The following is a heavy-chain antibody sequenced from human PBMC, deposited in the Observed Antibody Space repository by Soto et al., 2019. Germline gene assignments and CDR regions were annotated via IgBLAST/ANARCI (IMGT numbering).Heavy chain of an antibody. D-gene: IGHD6-6*01. J-gene: IGHJ5*02. CDR2: IYKSGTT. CDR1: GDYINSGDYY. Sequence: QVHLEESGPGLVKPSETLSLTCTVSGDYINSGDYYWTWIRQSPGKGLEWMAYIYKSGTTYYNPSRTTRLLISIGMSTTRFSLQVTSVTAADTAFYYCASSLSASSGWFDPWGQGTLVTVSS. CDR3: ASSLSASSGWFDP. V-gene: IGHV4-30-4*08.